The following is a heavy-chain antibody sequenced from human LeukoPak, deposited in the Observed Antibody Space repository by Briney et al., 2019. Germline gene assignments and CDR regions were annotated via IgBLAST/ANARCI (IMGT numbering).Heavy chain of an antibody. CDR2: ISGISSPI. CDR3: ARNRYGLTLRYFDY. CDR1: GFTFSSYS. Sequence: GGSLRLSCAASGFTFSSYSMNWVRQAPGKGLEWVSYISGISSPIYYADSVKGRFTISRDNAKNSLYLQMNSLRDEDTAVYYCARNRYGLTLRYFDYWGQGTLVTVSS. D-gene: IGHD4-17*01. J-gene: IGHJ4*02. V-gene: IGHV3-48*02.